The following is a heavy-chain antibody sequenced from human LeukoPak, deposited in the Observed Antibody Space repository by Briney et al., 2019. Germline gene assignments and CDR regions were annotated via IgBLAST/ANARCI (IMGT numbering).Heavy chain of an antibody. CDR1: GFTFSGSA. V-gene: IGHV3-73*01. D-gene: IGHD4-23*01. J-gene: IGHJ4*02. CDR3: TSPDYGGNSKDY. CDR2: IRSKANSYAT. Sequence: GGSLRLSCAASGFTFSGSAMHWVRQASGKGLEWGGGIRSKANSYATAYAASVKGRFTISRDDSKNTAYLQMNSLKTEDTAVYYCTSPDYGGNSKDYWGQGTLVTVSS.